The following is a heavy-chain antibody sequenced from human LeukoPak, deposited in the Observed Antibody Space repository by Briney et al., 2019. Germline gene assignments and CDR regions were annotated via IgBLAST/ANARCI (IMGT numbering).Heavy chain of an antibody. CDR1: GYTFTDYY. CDR2: INPNSGGT. CDR3: ARAQQVVGGGDH. J-gene: IGHJ4*02. V-gene: IGHV1-2*06. D-gene: IGHD2-15*01. Sequence: GASVKVSCKASGYTFTDYYIHWVRQAPGQGLEWMGRINPNSGGTHYAQKFQGRVAMTRDTSISTVYMELNKLRADDSAVYYCARAQQVVGGGDHWGQGTLVTVSS.